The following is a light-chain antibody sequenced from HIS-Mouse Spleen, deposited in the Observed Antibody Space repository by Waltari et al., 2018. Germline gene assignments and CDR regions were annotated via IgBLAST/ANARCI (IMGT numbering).Light chain of an antibody. CDR1: SSDVGGYNL. Sequence: QSALTQPASVSGSPGQSITISCTGTSSDVGGYNLVSWYQQHPGKAPKLMIYEGSKRTSGVSNRFSGYKSGNTASLTISGLQAEDEADYYCCSYAGSSNWVFGGGTKLTVL. CDR3: CSYAGSSNWV. J-gene: IGLJ3*02. V-gene: IGLV2-23*01. CDR2: EGS.